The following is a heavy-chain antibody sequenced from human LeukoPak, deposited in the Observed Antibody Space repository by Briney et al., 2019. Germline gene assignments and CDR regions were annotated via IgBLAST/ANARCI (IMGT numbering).Heavy chain of an antibody. CDR3: ARDTMFDYGDYGDFDY. J-gene: IGHJ4*02. CDR2: ISAYNGNT. D-gene: IGHD4-17*01. V-gene: IGHV1-18*01. Sequence: ASVKVSCKASGYTFTSYGISWVRRAPGQGLEWMGWISAYNGNTNYAQKLQGRVTMTTDKSTSTAYMELRRLRAEDTAVYYCARDTMFDYGDYGDFDYWGQGTLVTVSS. CDR1: GYTFTSYG.